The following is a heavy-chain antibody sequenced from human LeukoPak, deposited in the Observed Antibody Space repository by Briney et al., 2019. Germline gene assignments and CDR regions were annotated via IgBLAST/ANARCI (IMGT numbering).Heavy chain of an antibody. CDR1: GFTFITYA. CDR2: ISGTDSGT. J-gene: IGHJ4*02. D-gene: IGHD3-22*01. CDR3: AKGRPMIVVVIGIDY. V-gene: IGHV3-23*01. Sequence: GGSLRLSCEASGFTFITYAMSWVRQAPGKGLQWVSGISGTDSGTYYTDSVKGRFTISRDNSKNTVYLQIDSLRAEDTAVYYCAKGRPMIVVVIGIDYWGQGTLVTVSS.